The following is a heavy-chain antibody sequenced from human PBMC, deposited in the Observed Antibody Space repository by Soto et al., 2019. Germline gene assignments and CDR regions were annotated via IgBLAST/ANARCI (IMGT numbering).Heavy chain of an antibody. CDR3: TTDLEDWSGYYPYYYYGMDV. CDR2: IKSKTDGGTT. Sequence: GGSLRLSCAASGFTFSNAWMNWVRQAPGKGLEWVGRIKSKTDGGTTDYAAPVKGRFTISRDDSKNTLYLQMNSLKTEDTAVYYCTTDLEDWSGYYPYYYYGMDVWGQGTTVTVSS. D-gene: IGHD3-3*01. CDR1: GFTFSNAW. J-gene: IGHJ6*02. V-gene: IGHV3-15*07.